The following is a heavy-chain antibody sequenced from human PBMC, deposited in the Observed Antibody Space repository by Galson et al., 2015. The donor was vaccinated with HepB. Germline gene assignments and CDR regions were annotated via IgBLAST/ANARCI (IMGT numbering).Heavy chain of an antibody. CDR2: IWYDGSNK. J-gene: IGHJ3*02. CDR1: GFTFSSYG. CDR3: ARGPILGYDSSGYYYVYAFDI. V-gene: IGHV3-33*01. Sequence: SLRLSCAASGFTFSSYGMHWVRQAPGKGLEWVAVIWYDGSNKYYADSVKGRFTISRDNSKNTLYLQMNSLRAEDTAVYYCARGPILGYDSSGYYYVYAFDIWGQGTMVTVSS. D-gene: IGHD3-22*01.